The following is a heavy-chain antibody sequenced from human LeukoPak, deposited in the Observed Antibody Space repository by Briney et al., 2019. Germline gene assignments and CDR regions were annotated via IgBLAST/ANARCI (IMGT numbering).Heavy chain of an antibody. Sequence: ASVKVSCKASGYTFTSYGISWVRQAPGQGLEWMGWISAYNGNTNYAQKLQGRVTMTTDTSTSTAYMELRSLRSDDTAVYYCARDTPGVMVYAMAYFDYWGQGTLVTVSS. V-gene: IGHV1-18*01. J-gene: IGHJ4*02. D-gene: IGHD2-8*01. CDR1: GYTFTSYG. CDR2: ISAYNGNT. CDR3: ARDTPGVMVYAMAYFDY.